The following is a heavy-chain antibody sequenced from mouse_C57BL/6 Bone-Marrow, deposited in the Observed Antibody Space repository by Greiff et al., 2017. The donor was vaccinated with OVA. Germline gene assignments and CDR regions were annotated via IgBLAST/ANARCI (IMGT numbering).Heavy chain of an antibody. V-gene: IGHV5-6*01. Sequence: EVQLVESGGDLVKPGGSLKLSCAASGFTFSSYGMSWVRQTPDKRLEWVATISSGGSYTYYPDSVKGRFTNSRDNAKNTLYLQMSSLKSEDTAMYYCARRNGYYAFAYWGQGTLVTVSA. J-gene: IGHJ3*01. CDR2: ISSGGSYT. CDR1: GFTFSSYG. D-gene: IGHD2-3*01. CDR3: ARRNGYYAFAY.